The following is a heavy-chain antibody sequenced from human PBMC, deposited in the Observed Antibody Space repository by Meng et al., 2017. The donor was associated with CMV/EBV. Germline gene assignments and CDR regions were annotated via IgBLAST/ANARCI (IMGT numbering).Heavy chain of an antibody. Sequence: HVHLQQLGPGLLKPAETLSRTCAVYGGSFSGYYWSWIRQPPGKGLEWIGDINHSGSTNYNPSLKSRVTISVDTSKNQFSLKLSSVTAADTAVYYCARGSRRLPRFNWFDPWGQGTLVTVSS. D-gene: IGHD3-3*01. J-gene: IGHJ5*02. V-gene: IGHV4-34*01. CDR3: ARGSRRLPRFNWFDP. CDR1: GGSFSGYY. CDR2: INHSGST.